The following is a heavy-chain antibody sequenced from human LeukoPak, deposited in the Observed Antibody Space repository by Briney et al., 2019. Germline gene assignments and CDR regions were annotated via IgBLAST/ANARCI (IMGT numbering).Heavy chain of an antibody. D-gene: IGHD3-22*01. CDR1: GYTFTSNY. J-gene: IGHJ3*02. V-gene: IGHV1-46*01. CDR2: ISPSGGST. Sequence: GASVKVSCKAFGYTFTSNYMHWVRQAPGQGPEWMGVISPSGGSTSYAQKFQGRVTMTRDMSTSTVYMELSSLRSEDTAVYYCARVEGYYYDSSGPRGAFDIWGQGTMVTVSS. CDR3: ARVEGYYYDSSGPRGAFDI.